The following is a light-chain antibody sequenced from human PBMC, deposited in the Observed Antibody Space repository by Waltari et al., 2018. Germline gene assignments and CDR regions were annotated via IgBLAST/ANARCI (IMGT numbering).Light chain of an antibody. CDR1: QTILYRFNNKNS. Sequence: DIVMTQSPDSLAVSLGERATINCKSSQTILYRFNNKNSLAWYQQTPGQPPKLLICWASTRESGVPDRFSGTGSGTDFNLTISSLQAEDVAVYYCQQYFSTPLTFGGGTKVEI. J-gene: IGKJ4*01. V-gene: IGKV4-1*01. CDR3: QQYFSTPLT. CDR2: WAS.